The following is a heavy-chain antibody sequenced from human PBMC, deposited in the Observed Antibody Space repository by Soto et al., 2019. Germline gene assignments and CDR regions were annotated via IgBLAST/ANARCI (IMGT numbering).Heavy chain of an antibody. CDR3: ARLGILGKPIDY. CDR2: INPSGGST. D-gene: IGHD7-27*01. V-gene: IGHV1-46*01. J-gene: IGHJ4*02. Sequence: GVSVKVSCKASGYTFTSYYMHWVRQAPGQGLEWMGIINPSGGSTSYAQKFQGRVTMTRDTSTSTVYMELSSLRSEDTAVYYCARLGILGKPIDYWGQGTLVTVSS. CDR1: GYTFTSYY.